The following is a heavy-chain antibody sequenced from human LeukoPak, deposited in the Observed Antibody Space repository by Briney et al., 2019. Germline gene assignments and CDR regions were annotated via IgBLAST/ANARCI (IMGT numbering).Heavy chain of an antibody. J-gene: IGHJ6*03. D-gene: IGHD2/OR15-2a*01. CDR1: GFTFSSYA. Sequence: GGSLRLSCAASGFTFSSYAMSWVRQAPGKGLEWVSAISGSGGSTYYADSVKGRLTISRDNSKITLYLQMNSLRAEDTAVYYCAKGVLQTYYYYYMDVWGKGTTVTVSS. CDR2: ISGSGGST. CDR3: AKGVLQTYYYYYMDV. V-gene: IGHV3-23*01.